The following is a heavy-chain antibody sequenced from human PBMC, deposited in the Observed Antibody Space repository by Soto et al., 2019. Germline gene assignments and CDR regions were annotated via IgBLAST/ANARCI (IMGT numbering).Heavy chain of an antibody. CDR1: GGSISSSSYY. J-gene: IGHJ4*02. CDR2: IYYSGST. Sequence: PSETLSLTXTVSGGSISSSSYYWGWIRQPPGKGLEWIGSIYYSGSTYYNPSLKSRVTISVDTSKNQFSLKLSSVTAADTAVYYCARQDSSGWYRGYYFDYWGQGTLVTVSS. V-gene: IGHV4-39*01. D-gene: IGHD6-19*01. CDR3: ARQDSSGWYRGYYFDY.